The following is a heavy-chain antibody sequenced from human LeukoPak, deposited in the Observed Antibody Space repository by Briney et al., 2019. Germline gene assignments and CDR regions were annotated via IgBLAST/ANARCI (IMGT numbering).Heavy chain of an antibody. CDR3: ARSDSSGRYGGYYYYYMDV. Sequence: GASVKVSRKASGYTFTSYGFTWVRQAPGQGLEWMGWISAYNGNTNYAQKLQGRVTMTTDTSTSTAYMELRSLRSDDTAVYYCARSDSSGRYGGYYYYYMDVWGKGTTVTVSS. CDR1: GYTFTSYG. D-gene: IGHD6-19*01. CDR2: ISAYNGNT. V-gene: IGHV1-18*01. J-gene: IGHJ6*03.